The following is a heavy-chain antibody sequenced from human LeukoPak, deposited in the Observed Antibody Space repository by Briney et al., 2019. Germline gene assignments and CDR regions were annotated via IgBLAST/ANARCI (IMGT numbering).Heavy chain of an antibody. V-gene: IGHV3-21*01. Sequence: KSGGSLRLSCAASGFTFSSYSMNWVRQAPGKGLEWVSSISSSSSYIYYADSVKGRFTISRDNAKNSLYLQMNSLRAEDTAVYYCARATITFGGVIVNFDYWGQGTLVTVSS. CDR2: ISSSSSYI. CDR1: GFTFSSYS. CDR3: ARATITFGGVIVNFDY. D-gene: IGHD3-16*02. J-gene: IGHJ4*02.